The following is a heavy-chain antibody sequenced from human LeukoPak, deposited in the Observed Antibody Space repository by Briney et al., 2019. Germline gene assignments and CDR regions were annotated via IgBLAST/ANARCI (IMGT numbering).Heavy chain of an antibody. CDR2: INWNGGSI. CDR1: GFTFDDYG. D-gene: IGHD6-13*01. V-gene: IGHV3-20*04. Sequence: GGSLRLSCAASGFTFDDYGMGWVRQAPGKGLEWVSAINWNGGSIGYADSVKGRFAISRDNAKNSLYLQMNNLRAEDTALYYCAKLPGVSAAGYFDYWGQGTQVTVSS. CDR3: AKLPGVSAAGYFDY. J-gene: IGHJ4*02.